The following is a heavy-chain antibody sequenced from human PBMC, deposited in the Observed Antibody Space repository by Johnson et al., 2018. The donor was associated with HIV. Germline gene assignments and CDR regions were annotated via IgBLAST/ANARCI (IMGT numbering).Heavy chain of an antibody. D-gene: IGHD1-7*01. Sequence: VQLVESGGGVVQPGGSLKLSCAASGLTFSDSALHWVRQAPEKGLEWVGRIRSKPYSSATAYAASVTGRFTISRDDSKNMTYLQMNSLKTEDTAVYYCTTDYTYPRISGTTGSAFDIWGQGTMVTVPS. CDR1: GLTFSDSA. J-gene: IGHJ3*02. CDR3: TTDYTYPRISGTTGSAFDI. V-gene: IGHV3-73*01. CDR2: IRSKPYSSAT.